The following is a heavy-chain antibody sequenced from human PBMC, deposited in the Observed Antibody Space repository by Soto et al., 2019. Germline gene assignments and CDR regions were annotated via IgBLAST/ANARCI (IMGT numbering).Heavy chain of an antibody. J-gene: IGHJ4*02. CDR3: ARSSIAARREFDY. D-gene: IGHD6-6*01. CDR2: INPNSGGT. CDR1: GYTFTGYY. V-gene: IGHV1-2*04. Sequence: GASVKVSCKASGYTFTGYYMHWVRQAPGQGLEWMGWINPNSGGTNYAQKLQGWVTMTRDTSISTAYMELSRLRSDDTAVYYCARSSIAARREFDYWGQGTLVTVSS.